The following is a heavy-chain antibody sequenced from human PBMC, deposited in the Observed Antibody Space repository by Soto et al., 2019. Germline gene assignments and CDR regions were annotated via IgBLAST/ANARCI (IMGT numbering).Heavy chain of an antibody. D-gene: IGHD1-1*01. CDR3: TGGLEPHYFDY. J-gene: IGHJ4*02. V-gene: IGHV3-15*01. CDR2: MKSKTDGGTT. Sequence: PGGSLRLSCAASGFSFSNAWMSWVRQAPGKGLEWVGRMKSKTDGGTTDYAAPVKGRYTISRDDSKNTLYLQMNSLKTEDTAVYYCTGGLEPHYFDYWGQGTLVTVSS. CDR1: GFSFSNAW.